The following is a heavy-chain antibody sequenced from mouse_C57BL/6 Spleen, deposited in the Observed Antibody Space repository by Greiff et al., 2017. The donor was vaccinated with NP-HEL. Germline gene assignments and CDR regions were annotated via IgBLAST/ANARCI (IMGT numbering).Heavy chain of an antibody. CDR3: ARGGKTRGWSV. D-gene: IGHD3-1*01. V-gene: IGHV1-59*01. Sequence: QVQLQQPGAELVRPGTSVKLSCKASGYTFTSYWMHWVKQRPGQGLEWIGVIDPSDSYTNYNQKFKGKATLTVDTSSSTAYMQLSSLTSEDSAVYYCARGGKTRGWSVWGTGTTVTVSS. CDR2: IDPSDSYT. J-gene: IGHJ1*03. CDR1: GYTFTSYW.